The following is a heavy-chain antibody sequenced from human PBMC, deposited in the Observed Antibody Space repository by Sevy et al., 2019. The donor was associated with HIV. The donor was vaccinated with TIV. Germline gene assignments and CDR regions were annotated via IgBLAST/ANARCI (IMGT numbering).Heavy chain of an antibody. J-gene: IGHJ6*02. CDR2: ISRSGSST. Sequence: GGCLSLSCAASGFTFSNYAMSWVRQAPGKGLEWVSSISRSGSSTDYADSVKGRFTISRDNSMNTLYLQMNSLRAEDTTVYYCAKVDVVVPVADYGLDVWGQGTTVTVSS. V-gene: IGHV3-23*01. CDR3: AKVDVVVPVADYGLDV. D-gene: IGHD2-2*01. CDR1: GFTFSNYA.